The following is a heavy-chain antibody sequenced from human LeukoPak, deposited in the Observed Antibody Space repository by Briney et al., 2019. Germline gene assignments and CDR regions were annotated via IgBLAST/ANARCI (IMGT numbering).Heavy chain of an antibody. J-gene: IGHJ4*02. V-gene: IGHV3-74*01. D-gene: IGHD1-26*01. Sequence: GGSLRLSCAASGFPFRTSWMHWVRQAPGKGLVWVSRIDDDGRTTTYADSVKGRFTVSRDNAKSTLFLEMKSLRAEDTAMYYCVRALGSALDYWGQGTLVIVSS. CDR2: IDDDGRTT. CDR3: VRALGSALDY. CDR1: GFPFRTSW.